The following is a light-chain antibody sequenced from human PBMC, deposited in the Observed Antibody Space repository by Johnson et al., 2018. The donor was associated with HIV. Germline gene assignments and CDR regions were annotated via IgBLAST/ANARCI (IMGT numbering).Light chain of an antibody. J-gene: IGLJ1*01. CDR2: ENN. V-gene: IGLV1-51*02. Sequence: QAVLTQPPSVSAAPGQKVTISCSGSSSNIGNNYVSWYQQLPGTAPKLLIYENNKRPSGIPDRFSGSKSGTSATLGITGLQTGDEADYYCGTWDSSVSAGYVVGTGTKVTGL. CDR1: SSNIGNNY. CDR3: GTWDSSVSAGYV.